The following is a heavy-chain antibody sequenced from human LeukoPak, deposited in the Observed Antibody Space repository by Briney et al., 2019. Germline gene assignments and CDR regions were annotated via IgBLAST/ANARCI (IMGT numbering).Heavy chain of an antibody. Sequence: PGGSLRPSCAASGFTFDDYAMHWVRHAPGKGLEWVSGISWNSGSIGYADSVKGRFTISRDNAKNSLYLQMNSLRAEDTALYYCAKDSNRADAFDIWGQGTMVTVSS. CDR2: ISWNSGSI. J-gene: IGHJ3*02. D-gene: IGHD1-14*01. V-gene: IGHV3-9*01. CDR3: AKDSNRADAFDI. CDR1: GFTFDDYA.